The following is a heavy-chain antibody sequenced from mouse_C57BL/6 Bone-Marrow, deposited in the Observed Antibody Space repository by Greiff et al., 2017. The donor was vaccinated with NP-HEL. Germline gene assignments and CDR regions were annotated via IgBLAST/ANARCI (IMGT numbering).Heavy chain of an antibody. D-gene: IGHD2-1*01. CDR3: ARGGNYGRFAY. CDR2: IYPGSGNT. V-gene: IGHV1-76*01. J-gene: IGHJ3*01. CDR1: GYTFTDYY. Sequence: QVQLQQSGAELVRPGASVKLSCKASGYTFTDYYINWVKQRPGQGLEWIARIYPGSGNTYYNEKFKGKATLTAEKSSSTAYMQLSSLTSEDSAVYFCARGGNYGRFAYWGQGTLVTVSA.